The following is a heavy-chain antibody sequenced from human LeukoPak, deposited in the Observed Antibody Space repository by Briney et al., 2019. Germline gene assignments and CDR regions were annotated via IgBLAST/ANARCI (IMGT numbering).Heavy chain of an antibody. CDR2: IKQDGSHK. J-gene: IGHJ4*02. Sequence: SGGSLRLSCAASGFTFSTYWMYWVRQAPGKGLEGVANIKQDGSHKYYVDSVKGRFTISRDNAKNSLYLQMNSLRVEDTAVYYCVREEGYWGQGTLVTVSS. CDR1: GFTFSTYW. CDR3: VREEGY. V-gene: IGHV3-7*01.